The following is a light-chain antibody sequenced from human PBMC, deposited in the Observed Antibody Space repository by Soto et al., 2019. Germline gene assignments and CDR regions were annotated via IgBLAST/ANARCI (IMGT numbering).Light chain of an antibody. Sequence: SVLTQPASVSGSPGQSITISCTGTSSDVGGYNYVSWYQQHPGKAPKLMIYDVSNRPSGVSNRFSGSKSGNTASLTISGLQAEDEGDYYCSSYTTSNTVVFGGGTKLTVL. CDR1: SSDVGGYNY. V-gene: IGLV2-14*01. CDR2: DVS. CDR3: SSYTTSNTVV. J-gene: IGLJ2*01.